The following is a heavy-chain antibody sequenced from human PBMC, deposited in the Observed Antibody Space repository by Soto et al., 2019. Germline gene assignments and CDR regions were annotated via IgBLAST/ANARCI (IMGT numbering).Heavy chain of an antibody. CDR1: GYTLTSYY. Sequence: ASVKVSCKASGYTLTSYYMHWVRQAPGQGLEWMGIINPRGGSTTYAQKFQGRVTMTRDTSTSTVYMELSSPRSEDTAVYYCARDSGYSSISYGENWLDPWGQGTLVTVSS. J-gene: IGHJ5*02. V-gene: IGHV1-46*01. CDR2: INPRGGST. D-gene: IGHD5-12*01. CDR3: ARDSGYSSISYGENWLDP.